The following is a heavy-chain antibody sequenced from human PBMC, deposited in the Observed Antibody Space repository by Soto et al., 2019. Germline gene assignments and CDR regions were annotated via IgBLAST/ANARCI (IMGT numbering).Heavy chain of an antibody. J-gene: IGHJ6*02. CDR1: GYTFTSYG. D-gene: IGHD2-15*01. CDR3: ARGYCSGGSCYPPLYYYYGTEV. CDR2: ISAYNGNT. Sequence: ASVKVSCKASGYTFTSYGISWVRQAPGQGLEWMGWISAYNGNTNYAQKLQGRVTMTTDTSTGTAYMELRSLRSDDTAVYYCARGYCSGGSCYPPLYYYYGTEVWGHGTTVIVSS. V-gene: IGHV1-18*04.